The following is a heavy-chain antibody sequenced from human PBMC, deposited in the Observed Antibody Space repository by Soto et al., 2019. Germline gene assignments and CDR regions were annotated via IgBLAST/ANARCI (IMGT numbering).Heavy chain of an antibody. CDR1: GFVFSSFA. D-gene: IGHD2-2*01. V-gene: IGHV3-23*01. CDR2: TRSNGEHT. CDR3: AKDSTSVSVSAARVYGIDV. J-gene: IGHJ6*02. Sequence: GCLILSCAVSGFVFSSFAMTWVRQAPGKGLEWVSTTRSNGEHTYYAVSVKGRFTVSRDNSKNTLFFEMSSLRAEDSAIYYCAKDSTSVSVSAARVYGIDVWGQGTKVTVS.